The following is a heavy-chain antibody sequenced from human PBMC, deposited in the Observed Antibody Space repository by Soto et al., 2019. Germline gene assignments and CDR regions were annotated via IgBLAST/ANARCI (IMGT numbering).Heavy chain of an antibody. D-gene: IGHD4-17*01. V-gene: IGHV4-4*02. J-gene: IGHJ4*02. Sequence: QVQLQESGPGLVKPSGTLSLTCAVSGASISSNNWWSWVRQPPGKGLEWVGEIYHSGSTNYNLSLKSRVTISIEKSKNQFSLKLSSVTAADTAVYYCARSTVTEDYWGQGTLVTVSS. CDR3: ARSTVTEDY. CDR1: GASISSNNW. CDR2: IYHSGST.